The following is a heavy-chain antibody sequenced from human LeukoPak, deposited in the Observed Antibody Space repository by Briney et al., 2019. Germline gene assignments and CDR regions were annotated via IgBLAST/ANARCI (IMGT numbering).Heavy chain of an antibody. V-gene: IGHV3-30*11. J-gene: IGHJ4*02. CDR1: GFTFSNHA. CDR3: ARGKDDRSGYDYLLDH. CDR2: FSYDGTTR. Sequence: GGSLRLSCAASGFTFSNHAMHWVRQAPGKGLEWVALFSYDGTTRPYADALKGRFTISRDNARRTHYLQMDSLRIGDTAIYYCARGKDDRSGYDYLLDHWGQGTLVTVSS. D-gene: IGHD5-12*01.